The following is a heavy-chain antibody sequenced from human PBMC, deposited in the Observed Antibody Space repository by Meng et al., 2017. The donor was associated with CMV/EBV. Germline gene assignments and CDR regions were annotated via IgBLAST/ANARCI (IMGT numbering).Heavy chain of an antibody. Sequence: CKGSDSFTNYWISWVRQMPGKGLEWMGRINPSDSYTNYSPSFQGHVTISADKSIRTAYLQWSSLKASDTAMYYCARHCSGGSCYLSPWGQGTLDTVSS. CDR3: ARHCSGGSCYLSP. D-gene: IGHD2-15*01. J-gene: IGHJ5*02. CDR2: INPSDSYT. CDR1: DSFTNYW. V-gene: IGHV5-10-1*01.